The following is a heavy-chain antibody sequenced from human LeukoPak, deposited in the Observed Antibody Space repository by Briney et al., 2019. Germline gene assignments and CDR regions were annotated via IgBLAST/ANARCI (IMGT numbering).Heavy chain of an antibody. J-gene: IGHJ4*01. Sequence: SETLSLSSIVSGDSIGSADSYWTWIRQPPGKGLEWIGYIHKSGTTYYNPSLTSRLTISLDTSNNHFSLELTFVTAADTALYYCARKPGVHLTETNGATFDYWGHGALVTVSS. CDR3: ARKPGVHLTETNGATFDY. CDR2: IHKSGTT. CDR1: GDSIGSADSY. V-gene: IGHV4-30-4*01. D-gene: IGHD1-1*01.